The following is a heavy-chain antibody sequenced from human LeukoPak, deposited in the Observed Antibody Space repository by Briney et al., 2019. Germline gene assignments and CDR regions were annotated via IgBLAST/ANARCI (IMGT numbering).Heavy chain of an antibody. J-gene: IGHJ4*02. Sequence: GGSLRLSCAASGFTFSDYYMSWIRQAPGKGLEWVSYISSSGSTIYYADSVKGRFTISRGNAKNSLYLQMNSLRAEDTAVYYCARSRFPSCYNPYWGQGTLVTVSS. D-gene: IGHD2-2*02. CDR1: GFTFSDYY. V-gene: IGHV3-11*04. CDR3: ARSRFPSCYNPY. CDR2: ISSSGSTI.